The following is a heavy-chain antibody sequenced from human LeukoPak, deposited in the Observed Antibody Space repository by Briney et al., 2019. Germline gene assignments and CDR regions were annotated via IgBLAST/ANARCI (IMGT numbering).Heavy chain of an antibody. CDR1: GGSISSYY. CDR2: IYYSGST. Sequence: SSETLSLTCTVSGGSISSYYWSWIRQPPGKGLEYIGYIYYSGSTNYNPSPKSRLTISVDTSKNQFSLKLSSVTAADTAVYYCARETSQKGAHYMDVWGKGTTVTTSS. D-gene: IGHD3-16*01. CDR3: ARETSQKGAHYMDV. J-gene: IGHJ6*03. V-gene: IGHV4-59*01.